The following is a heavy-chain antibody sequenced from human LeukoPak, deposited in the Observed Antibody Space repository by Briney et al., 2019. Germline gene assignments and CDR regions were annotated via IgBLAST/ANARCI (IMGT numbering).Heavy chain of an antibody. CDR1: GFTFSSYW. Sequence: GGSLRLSCAASGFTFSSYWMHWVRQGPGKGLVWVSRINSDGKTTIYADSVKGRFTISRDNAKITLYLQMNSLRAEDTAVYYCARVAAPGVYFDYWGRGTLVTVSS. CDR2: INSDGKTT. V-gene: IGHV3-74*01. D-gene: IGHD2-15*01. J-gene: IGHJ4*02. CDR3: ARVAAPGVYFDY.